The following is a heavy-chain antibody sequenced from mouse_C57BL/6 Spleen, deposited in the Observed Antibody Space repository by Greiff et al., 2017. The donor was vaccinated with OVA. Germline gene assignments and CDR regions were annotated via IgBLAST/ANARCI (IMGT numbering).Heavy chain of an antibody. CDR2: IYPGDGDT. CDR1: GYAFSSSW. J-gene: IGHJ2*01. D-gene: IGHD2-3*01. V-gene: IGHV1-82*01. Sequence: VKLMESGPELVKPGASVKISCKASGYAFSSSWMNWVKQRPGKGLEWIGRIYPGDGDTNYNGKFKGKATLTADKSSSTAYMQLSSLTSEDSAVYFCAGDGYFDYWGQGTTLTVSS. CDR3: AGDGYFDY.